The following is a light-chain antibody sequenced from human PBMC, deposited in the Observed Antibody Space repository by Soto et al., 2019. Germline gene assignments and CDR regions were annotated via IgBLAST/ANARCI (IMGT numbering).Light chain of an antibody. CDR2: GAS. J-gene: IGKJ5*01. CDR3: QQYNNWPFIT. CDR1: QSVSSS. Sequence: DIVLTPCPGTLSVSPAERATHSCRAXQSVSSSSLAWYQQRPGQSPRLXIYGASSRATGIPARFSGSGSGTEFTLSISSLQSEDFAVYYCQQYNNWPFITFGQGTRLEIK. V-gene: IGKV3-15*01.